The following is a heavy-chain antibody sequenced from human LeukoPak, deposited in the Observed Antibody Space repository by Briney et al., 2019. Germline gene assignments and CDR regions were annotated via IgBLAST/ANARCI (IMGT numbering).Heavy chain of an antibody. V-gene: IGHV6-1*01. CDR2: TYYRSTWYN. D-gene: IGHD6-19*01. Sequence: QTLSLTCAISGDSVSSNSAAWTWIRQSPSRGLEWLGRTYYRSTWYNDYAVSVKSRITINPDTSKNQFSLQLNSVTPEDTAVYYCARSDTSAWHKFDYWGQGTRVTVSS. CDR1: GDSVSSNSAA. J-gene: IGHJ4*02. CDR3: ARSDTSAWHKFDY.